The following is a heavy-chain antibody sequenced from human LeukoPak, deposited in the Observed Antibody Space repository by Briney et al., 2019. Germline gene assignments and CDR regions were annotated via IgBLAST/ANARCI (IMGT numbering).Heavy chain of an antibody. J-gene: IGHJ5*02. V-gene: IGHV1-3*01. CDR2: INAGNGNT. D-gene: IGHD2-2*01. CDR3: ARKYCSSTSCSWFDP. CDR1: GYTFTSYA. Sequence: ASVRVSCQASGYTFTSYAMHWVRQAPGQRLEWMGWINAGNGNTKYSQKFQGRVTITRDTSASTAYMELSSLRSEDTAVYYCARKYCSSTSCSWFDPWGQGTLVTVSS.